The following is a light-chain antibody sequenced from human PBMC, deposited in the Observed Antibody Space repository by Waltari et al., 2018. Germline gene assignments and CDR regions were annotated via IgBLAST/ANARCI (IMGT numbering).Light chain of an antibody. CDR1: SSDVGGYNF. Sequence: QSALTQPRSVSGSPGQSVTISCTGTSSDVGGYNFVSWYQQHPGKVPKLVIYDVTKRPYGVPDRFSGSKSGNTASLTISGLQAEDEADYYCCSYAGYYTIWVFGGGTKLTVL. CDR3: CSYAGYYTIWV. V-gene: IGLV2-11*01. J-gene: IGLJ3*02. CDR2: DVT.